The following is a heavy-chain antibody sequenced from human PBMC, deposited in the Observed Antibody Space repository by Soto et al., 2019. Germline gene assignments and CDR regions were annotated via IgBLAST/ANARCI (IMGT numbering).Heavy chain of an antibody. CDR2: ISAYNGNT. D-gene: IGHD3-22*01. Sequence: ASVKVSCKASGYTFTSYGVSWVRQAPGQGLEWMGWISAYNGNTNYAQKLQGRVTMTIDTSTSTAYMELRSLRSDDTAVYYCARDDYDSSGYYWTFDYWGQGTLVTVPS. CDR3: ARDDYDSSGYYWTFDY. V-gene: IGHV1-18*04. CDR1: GYTFTSYG. J-gene: IGHJ4*02.